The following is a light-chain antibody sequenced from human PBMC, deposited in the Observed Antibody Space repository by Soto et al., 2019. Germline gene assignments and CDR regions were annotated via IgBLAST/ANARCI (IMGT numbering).Light chain of an antibody. V-gene: IGLV2-14*03. CDR2: DVT. Sequence: QSVLTQPASVSGSPGQSITISCTGTSSDVGGYNYVSWFQQHPGKTPKLMIYDVTNRPSGISNRFSGSKSGNTASLTISGLQAEDEADYYCHSYTSSNTYVFGTGTKVTVL. CDR1: SSDVGGYNY. J-gene: IGLJ1*01. CDR3: HSYTSSNTYV.